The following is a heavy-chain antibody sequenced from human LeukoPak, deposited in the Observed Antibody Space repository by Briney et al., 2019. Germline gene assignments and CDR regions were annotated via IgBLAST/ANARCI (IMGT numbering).Heavy chain of an antibody. D-gene: IGHD5-12*01. J-gene: IGHJ3*02. V-gene: IGHV3-21*01. CDR2: ISSSSSYI. CDR1: GFTFSSYS. Sequence: GGSLRLSCAAPGFTFSSYSVSWVRQAPGKGLEWVSSISSSSSYIYQADSVKGRFTISRDNAKNSLYLQMNSLRAEDTAVYYCGRVKEASAFDIWGQGTMVTVSS. CDR3: GRVKEASAFDI.